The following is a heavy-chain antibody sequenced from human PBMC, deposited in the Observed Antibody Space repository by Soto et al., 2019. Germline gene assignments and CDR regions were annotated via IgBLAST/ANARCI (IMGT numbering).Heavy chain of an antibody. Sequence: SETLSLTCAVSGGSISSGGYSWSWIRQPPGKGLEWIGYIYHSGSTYYNPSLKSRVTISVDRSKNQFSLKLSSVTAADTALYYCARHKDTSSRYLLPDYWGQGTLVTVSS. J-gene: IGHJ4*02. CDR2: IYHSGST. CDR1: GGSISSGGYS. CDR3: ARHKDTSSRYLLPDY. V-gene: IGHV4-30-2*01. D-gene: IGHD6-13*01.